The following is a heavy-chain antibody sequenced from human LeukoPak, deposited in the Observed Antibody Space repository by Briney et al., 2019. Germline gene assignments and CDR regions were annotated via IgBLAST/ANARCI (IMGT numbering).Heavy chain of an antibody. J-gene: IGHJ6*04. Sequence: GGSLRLSCGASGFTFSYYAMSWVRQAPGKGLEWVSTITGSAGSTYYADSVKGRFTISRGNAKNSLYLQMNSLRAEDTAVYYCAELGITMIGGVWGKGTTVTISS. D-gene: IGHD3-10*02. CDR1: GFTFSYYA. CDR3: AELGITMIGGV. CDR2: ITGSAGST. V-gene: IGHV3-23*01.